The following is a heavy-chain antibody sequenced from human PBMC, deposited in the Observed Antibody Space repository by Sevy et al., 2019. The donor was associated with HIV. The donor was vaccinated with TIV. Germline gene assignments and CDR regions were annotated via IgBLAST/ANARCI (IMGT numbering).Heavy chain of an antibody. J-gene: IGHJ4*02. Sequence: GGSLRLSCAASGFTFSSYSMNWVRQAPGKGLEWVSYISRSSSTIYYADSVKGRFTISRDNAKNSLYLQMNSLRDEDTAVYYWARERKMYDSSGYYFHFDYGGQGTLVTVSS. D-gene: IGHD3-22*01. CDR3: ARERKMYDSSGYYFHFDY. CDR1: GFTFSSYS. V-gene: IGHV3-48*02. CDR2: ISRSSSTI.